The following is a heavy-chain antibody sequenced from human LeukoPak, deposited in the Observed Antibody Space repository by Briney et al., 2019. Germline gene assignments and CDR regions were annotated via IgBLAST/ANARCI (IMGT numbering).Heavy chain of an antibody. CDR2: ISWDGGST. Sequence: PGGSLRLSCAASGFTFDDYTMHWVRHAPGKGLEWVSLISWDGGSTYYADSVKGRFTISRDNSKNSLYLQMNSLRTEDTALYYCVMSHYYYGMDVWGQGTTVTVSS. J-gene: IGHJ6*02. CDR3: VMSHYYYGMDV. V-gene: IGHV3-43*01. CDR1: GFTFDDYT.